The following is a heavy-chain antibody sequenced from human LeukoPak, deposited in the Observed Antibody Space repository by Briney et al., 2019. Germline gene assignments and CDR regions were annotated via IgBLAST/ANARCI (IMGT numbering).Heavy chain of an antibody. V-gene: IGHV4-59*04. Sequence: SETLSLTCTVSGGSISNYYWSWIRQPPGKGLEWIGSMYYSGSTYSNPSLRSRVTMSADTSKNQFSLNLKSVTAADTAVYYCARQYYDSTGYYYFDYWGQGTLVTVSS. CDR3: ARQYYDSTGYYYFDY. CDR1: GGSISNYY. CDR2: MYYSGST. J-gene: IGHJ4*02. D-gene: IGHD3-22*01.